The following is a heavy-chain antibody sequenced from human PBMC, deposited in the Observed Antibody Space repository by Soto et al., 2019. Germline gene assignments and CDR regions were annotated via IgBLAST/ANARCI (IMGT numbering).Heavy chain of an antibody. CDR1: GYTFTSYG. V-gene: IGHV1-18*01. Sequence: ASVKVSCKASGYTFTSYGISWVRQAPGQGLEWMGWISAYNGNTNYAQKLQGRVTMTTNTSTSTAYMELRSLRSDDTAVYYCARVATYYYDSSGNPDYWGQATMVTVYS. J-gene: IGHJ4*02. CDR2: ISAYNGNT. CDR3: ARVATYYYDSSGNPDY. D-gene: IGHD3-22*01.